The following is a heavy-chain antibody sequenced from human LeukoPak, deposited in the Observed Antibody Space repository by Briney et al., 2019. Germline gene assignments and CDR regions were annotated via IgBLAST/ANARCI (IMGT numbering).Heavy chain of an antibody. D-gene: IGHD6-19*01. V-gene: IGHV3-48*03. CDR1: GFTFSNYG. J-gene: IGHJ4*02. CDR2: ISSSGVLI. Sequence: PGGSLRLSCAPSGFTFSNYGMNWVRQAPGKGLEWVSFISSSGVLIYYADSVKGRFTISRDNAKNSLYLQMNSLRVEDTAVYYCARVSGSGWHFDYWGQGSLVTVSS. CDR3: ARVSGSGWHFDY.